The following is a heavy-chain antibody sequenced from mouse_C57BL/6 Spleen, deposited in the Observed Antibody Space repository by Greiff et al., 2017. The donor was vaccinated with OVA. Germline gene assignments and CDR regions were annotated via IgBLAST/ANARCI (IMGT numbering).Heavy chain of an antibody. Sequence: EVQLQESGAELVRPGASVKLSCTASGFNIKDYYMHWVKQRPEQGLEWIGRIDPEDGDTEYAPKFQGKATMTADTSSNTAYLQLSSLTSEDTAVYYCTVYGSSSYYAMDYWGQGTSVTVSS. V-gene: IGHV14-1*01. D-gene: IGHD1-1*01. J-gene: IGHJ4*01. CDR2: IDPEDGDT. CDR1: GFNIKDYY. CDR3: TVYGSSSYYAMDY.